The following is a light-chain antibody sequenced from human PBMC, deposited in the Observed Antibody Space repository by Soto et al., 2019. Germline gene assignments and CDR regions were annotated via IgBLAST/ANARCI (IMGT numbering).Light chain of an antibody. CDR2: AAS. V-gene: IGKV1-39*01. CDR3: QQSYSTLALT. CDR1: QSISSY. J-gene: IGKJ4*01. Sequence: DLQMTQSPSSLSASVGDRVTITCRASQSISSYLNWYQKKPGKAPKLLIYAASSLQSGVPSRFSASGSGTDFTLTISSLQPEDFATYFCQQSYSTLALTFGGGTKVEIK.